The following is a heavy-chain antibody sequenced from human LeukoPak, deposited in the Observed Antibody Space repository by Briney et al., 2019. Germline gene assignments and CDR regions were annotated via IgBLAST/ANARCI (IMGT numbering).Heavy chain of an antibody. CDR1: GGSLSSDTY. Sequence: SETLSLTCTVSGGSLSSDTYWGWIRQPPGKGLEWIGSIHYSGNTYYNPSLKSRVTISVDTSKNQFSLKLSSVTAADTAVYYCARDHYYDTSTYYEIDCWGQGTLVTVSS. J-gene: IGHJ4*02. V-gene: IGHV4-39*07. CDR2: IHYSGNT. CDR3: ARDHYYDTSTYYEIDC. D-gene: IGHD3-22*01.